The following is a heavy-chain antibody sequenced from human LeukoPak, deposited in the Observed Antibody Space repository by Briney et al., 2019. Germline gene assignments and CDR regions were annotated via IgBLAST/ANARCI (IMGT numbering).Heavy chain of an antibody. CDR3: ARLRQQPLNLFPYFDY. D-gene: IGHD6-13*01. Sequence: PSETLSLTCTVSGGSISSYYWSWLRQPPGKGLEWIGYIYYSGSTNYNPSLKSRVTISVDTSKNQFSLKLSSVTAADTAVYYCARLRQQPLNLFPYFDYWGQGTLVTVSS. CDR1: GGSISSYY. J-gene: IGHJ4*02. CDR2: IYYSGST. V-gene: IGHV4-59*08.